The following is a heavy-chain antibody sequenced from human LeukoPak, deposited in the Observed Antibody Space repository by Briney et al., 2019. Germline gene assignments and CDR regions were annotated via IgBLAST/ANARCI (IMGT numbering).Heavy chain of an antibody. V-gene: IGHV4-34*01. Sequence: SETLSLTCAVYGGSFSGYYWSWSRQPPGRGLEWIGSIYQSGSGSSYYNPSLRSRVTISGDTSKNQFFLRLSSVTAADTAVYYCASTLRFLPYRRFDYWGQGTLVTVPS. D-gene: IGHD3-3*01. CDR3: ASTLRFLPYRRFDY. CDR1: GGSFSGYY. CDR2: IYQSGSGSS. J-gene: IGHJ4*02.